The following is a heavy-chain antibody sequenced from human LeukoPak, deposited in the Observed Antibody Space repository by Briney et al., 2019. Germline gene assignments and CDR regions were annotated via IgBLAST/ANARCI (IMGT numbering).Heavy chain of an antibody. CDR1: GGSISSFY. D-gene: IGHD3-10*01. V-gene: IGHV4-59*01. CDR2: IYYSGST. J-gene: IGHJ5*02. Sequence: TPSETLSLTCTVSGGSISSFYWSWIRQPPGKGLEWTGYIYYSGSTDYNPSLRSRVTISIDTSKNQFSLKLSSVTAADTAVYYCARHYGAGSYYDNWFDPWGQGTLVTVSS. CDR3: ARHYGAGSYYDNWFDP.